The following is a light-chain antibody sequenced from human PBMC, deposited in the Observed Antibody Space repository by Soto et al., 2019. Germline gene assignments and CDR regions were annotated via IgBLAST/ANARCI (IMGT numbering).Light chain of an antibody. CDR3: QQCDRSPWT. CDR1: QSVSSSF. CDR2: GAS. V-gene: IGKV3-20*01. Sequence: EIVLTQSPGTLSLSPGERATLSCRASQSVSSSFLAWYQQKPGQAPRLLIYGASSRATGIPDRFSGSGSRTDFTLTISRLEPEDFAVYYCQQCDRSPWTFGQGTKVEIK. J-gene: IGKJ1*01.